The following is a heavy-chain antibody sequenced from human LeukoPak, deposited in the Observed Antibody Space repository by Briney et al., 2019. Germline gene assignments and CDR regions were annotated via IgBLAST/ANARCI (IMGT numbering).Heavy chain of an antibody. V-gene: IGHV3-48*03. J-gene: IGHJ6*02. Sequence: GGSLRLSCAASGFTFSSYEMNWVRQAPGKGLEWVSYISTSGTAIYYADSVKGRFTISRDNAKNSLYLQMNSLRGEDTAVYYCAKEKPAYGMDAWGQGTTVTVSS. CDR1: GFTFSSYE. CDR3: AKEKPAYGMDA. CDR2: ISTSGTAI.